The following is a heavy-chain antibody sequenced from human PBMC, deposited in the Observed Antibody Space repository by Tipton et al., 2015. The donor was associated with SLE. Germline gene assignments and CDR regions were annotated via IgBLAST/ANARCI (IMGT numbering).Heavy chain of an antibody. Sequence: LRLSCTVSGGSISSGSYYWGWIRQPPGKGLEWIGSIYYSGSTYYNPSLKSRVTISVDTSKNQFSLKLSSVTAADTAVYYCARRGYDIRFSDWGQGTLVTVSS. J-gene: IGHJ4*02. V-gene: IGHV4-39*07. CDR1: GGSISSGSYY. CDR3: ARRGYDIRFSD. D-gene: IGHD5-12*01. CDR2: IYYSGST.